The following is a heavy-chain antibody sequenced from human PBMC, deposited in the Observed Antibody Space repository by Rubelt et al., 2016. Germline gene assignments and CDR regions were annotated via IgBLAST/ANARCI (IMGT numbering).Heavy chain of an antibody. CDR2: INNCGGPT. V-gene: IGHV3-23*01. J-gene: IGHJ3*02. D-gene: IGHD3-16*01. CDR3: ARDIYSWGTLGTCDI. CDR1: GVTFSSYA. Sequence: GGGVAQPGGSLRLSCAASGVTFSSYAMRWVRQAPGKGPEWVSDINNCGGPTYYADSVQGRLTIYRDNSNNMLFLQLSDLRPEDTAIYYCARDIYSWGTLGTCDIWGQGTMVTVSA.